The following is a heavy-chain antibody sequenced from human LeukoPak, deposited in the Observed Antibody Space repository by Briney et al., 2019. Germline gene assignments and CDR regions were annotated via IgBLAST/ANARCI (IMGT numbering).Heavy chain of an antibody. V-gene: IGHV1-8*01. Sequence: GASVKVSCKASGYTFTSYDINWVRQATGQGLEWMGWMNPNSGNTGYAQKFQGRVTMTRNTSISTAYMELSSLRSEDTAVYYCARTYRGSGSPPYWGQGTLVTVSS. CDR2: MNPNSGNT. J-gene: IGHJ4*02. CDR1: GYTFTSYD. CDR3: ARTYRGSGSPPY. D-gene: IGHD2-15*01.